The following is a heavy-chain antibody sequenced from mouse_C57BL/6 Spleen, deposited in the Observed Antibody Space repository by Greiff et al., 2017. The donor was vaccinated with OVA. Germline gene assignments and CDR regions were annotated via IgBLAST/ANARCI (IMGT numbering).Heavy chain of an antibody. Sequence: EVQLQQSGPELVKPGASVKISCKASGYTFTDYYMNWVKQSHGKSLEWIGDINPNNGGTSYNQKFKGKATLTVDKSSSTAYMELRSLTSEDSAVYYCARRFEITTVVATGGNAMDYWGQGTSVTVSS. V-gene: IGHV1-26*01. J-gene: IGHJ4*01. CDR1: GYTFTDYY. CDR3: ARRFEITTVVATGGNAMDY. D-gene: IGHD1-1*01. CDR2: INPNNGGT.